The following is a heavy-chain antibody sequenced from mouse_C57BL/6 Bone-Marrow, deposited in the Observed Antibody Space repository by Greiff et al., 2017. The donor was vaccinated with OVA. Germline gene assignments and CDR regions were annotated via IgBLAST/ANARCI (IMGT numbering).Heavy chain of an antibody. D-gene: IGHD3-2*02. CDR2: IYPGSGST. Sequence: QVQLQQPGAELVKPGASVKMSCKASGYTFTSYWITWVKQRPGQGLEWIGDIYPGSGSTNYNEKFKSKATLTVDTSSSTAYMPLSSLTSEDSAVYYCARNGSSGYGTWFAYWGQGTLVTVSA. CDR3: ARNGSSGYGTWFAY. V-gene: IGHV1-55*01. CDR1: GYTFTSYW. J-gene: IGHJ3*01.